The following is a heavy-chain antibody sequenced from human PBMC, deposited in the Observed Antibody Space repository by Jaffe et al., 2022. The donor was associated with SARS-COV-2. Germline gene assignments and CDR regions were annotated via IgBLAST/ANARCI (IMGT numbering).Heavy chain of an antibody. CDR1: GGSISSYY. CDR3: ARAWDSSFDY. D-gene: IGHD3-22*01. V-gene: IGHV4-59*01. Sequence: QVQLQESGPGLVKPSETLSLTCTVSGGSISSYYWSWIRQPPGKGLEWIGYIYYSGSTNYNPSLKSRVTISVDTSKNQFSLKLSSVTAADTAVYYCARAWDSSFDYWGQGTLVTVSS. CDR2: IYYSGST. J-gene: IGHJ4*02.